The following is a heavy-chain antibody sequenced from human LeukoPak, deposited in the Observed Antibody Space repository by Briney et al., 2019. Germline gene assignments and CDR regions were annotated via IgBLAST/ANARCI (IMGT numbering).Heavy chain of an antibody. V-gene: IGHV3-23*01. D-gene: IGHD6-13*01. J-gene: IGHJ5*02. Sequence: GAPRLSCAASGFTFSSYAMGWGRHAPGEGVGGVSAISGSGGSTYYADSVKGRFTISRDNSKNTLYLQMNSLRAEDTAVYYCAKDHSSWYPNWFDPWGQGTLVTVSS. CDR1: GFTFSSYA. CDR3: AKDHSSWYPNWFDP. CDR2: ISGSGGST.